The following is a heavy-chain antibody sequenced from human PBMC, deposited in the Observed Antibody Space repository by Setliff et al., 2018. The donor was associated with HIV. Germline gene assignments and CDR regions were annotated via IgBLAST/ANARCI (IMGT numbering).Heavy chain of an antibody. CDR1: GYSMSSGYY. J-gene: IGHJ4*02. D-gene: IGHD3-10*01. CDR2: VYHTGST. CDR3: VREGVRRGLGSGSFRYRAYYFDQ. V-gene: IGHV4-38-2*02. Sequence: SETLSLTCGVSGYSMSSGYYWGWIRQPPGKGLEWIGNVYHTGSTYYNPSLKSRVTISVDTSKNQFSLKLSSVIAADTAVYYCVREGVRRGLGSGSFRYRAYYFDQWGQGTLVTSPQ.